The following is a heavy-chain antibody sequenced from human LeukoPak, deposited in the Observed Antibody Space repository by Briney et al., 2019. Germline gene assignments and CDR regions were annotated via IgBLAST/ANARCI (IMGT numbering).Heavy chain of an antibody. CDR3: AKDFLGYLGY. V-gene: IGHV3-30*18. CDR2: ISYDGSNK. CDR1: GFTFSSYG. J-gene: IGHJ4*02. Sequence: GRSLRLSCVASGFTFSSYGMHWVRQAPGKGLEWVAVISYDGSNKYYADSVKGRFTISRDNSKNTLYLQMNSLRAEDTAVYYCAKDFLGYLGYWGQGTLVTVSS.